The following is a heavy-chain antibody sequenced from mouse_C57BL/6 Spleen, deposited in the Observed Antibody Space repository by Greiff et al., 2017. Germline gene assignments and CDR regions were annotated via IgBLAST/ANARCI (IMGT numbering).Heavy chain of an antibody. D-gene: IGHD3-2*02. CDR3: TRRTAQAMDY. CDR1: GYTFTDYE. Sequence: VKLVESGAGLVRPGASVTLSCTASGYTFTDYEMHWVKQTPVHGLEWIGAIDPGTGGTAYNQKFKGKAILTADKSSSTAYMALRSLTSEDSAVYYCTRRTAQAMDYWGQGTTLTVSS. J-gene: IGHJ2*01. CDR2: IDPGTGGT. V-gene: IGHV1-15*01.